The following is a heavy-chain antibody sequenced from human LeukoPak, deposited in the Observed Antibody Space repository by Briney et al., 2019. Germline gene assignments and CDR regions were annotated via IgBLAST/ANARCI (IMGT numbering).Heavy chain of an antibody. CDR1: GFTFSSYS. D-gene: IGHD5-18*01. CDR3: ARSGDTAMVTGHSDY. J-gene: IGHJ4*02. CDR2: ISSSSSYI. V-gene: IGHV3-21*01. Sequence: GGSLRLSCAASGFTFSSYSMNWVRQAPGKGLEWVSSISSSSSYIYYADSVKGRFTISRDNAKNSLYLQMNSLRAEDTAVYYCARSGDTAMVTGHSDYWGQGTLVTVSS.